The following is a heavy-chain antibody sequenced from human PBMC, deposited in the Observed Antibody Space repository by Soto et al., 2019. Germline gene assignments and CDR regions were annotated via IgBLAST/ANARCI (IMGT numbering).Heavy chain of an antibody. CDR2: ISGSGGST. D-gene: IGHD3-9*01. Sequence: GGSLRLSCAASGFTFSSYAMSWVRQAPGKGLEWVSAISGSGGSTYYADSVKGRFTISRDNSKNTLYLQMNSLRAEDTAVYYCAKIQEVWYFDWLFSTPIDYWGQGTLVTVSS. CDR1: GFTFSSYA. J-gene: IGHJ4*02. V-gene: IGHV3-23*01. CDR3: AKIQEVWYFDWLFSTPIDY.